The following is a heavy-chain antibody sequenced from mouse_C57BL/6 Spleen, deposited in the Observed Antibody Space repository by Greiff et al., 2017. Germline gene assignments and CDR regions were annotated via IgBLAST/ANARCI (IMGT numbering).Heavy chain of an antibody. J-gene: IGHJ4*01. CDR1: GYTFTDYN. D-gene: IGHD2-4*01. CDR3: ASRDYDDEGYAMDY. Sequence: VQLQQSGPELVKPGASVKMSCKASGYTFTDYNMHWVKQSHGKSLEWLGYITPNNGGHSYNQKFKGKATLTVNKSSSTAYMELRSLTSEDSAVYYCASRDYDDEGYAMDYWGQGTSVTVSS. V-gene: IGHV1-22*01. CDR2: ITPNNGGH.